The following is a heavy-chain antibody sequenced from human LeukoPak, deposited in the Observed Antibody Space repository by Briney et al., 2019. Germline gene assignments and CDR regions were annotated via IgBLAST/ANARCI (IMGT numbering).Heavy chain of an antibody. D-gene: IGHD1-26*01. V-gene: IGHV4-39*01. CDR2: IYYSGST. Sequence: SETLSLTCTVSGGSISSSSYYWGWIRQPPGKGLEWIGSIYYSGSTYYNPSLKSRVTISVDTSKNQFSLKLSSVTAAGTAVYYCARRVGWNWFDPWGQGTLVTVSS. CDR3: ARRVGWNWFDP. J-gene: IGHJ5*02. CDR1: GGSISSSSYY.